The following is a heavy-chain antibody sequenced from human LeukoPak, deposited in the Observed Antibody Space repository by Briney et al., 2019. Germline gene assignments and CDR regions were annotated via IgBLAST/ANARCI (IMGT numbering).Heavy chain of an antibody. CDR2: ISGDGDRT. V-gene: IGHV3-23*01. J-gene: IGHJ4*02. D-gene: IGHD4-17*01. Sequence: GGSLRLSCAASGFTFSSYSINWVRQAPGKGLERVSRISGDGDRTHYADSVKGRFTISRDNSKNMLYLQMNSLRAEDTAVYYCAKEGVAVTTRGAYFDYWGQGTLVTVGS. CDR1: GFTFSSYS. CDR3: AKEGVAVTTRGAYFDY.